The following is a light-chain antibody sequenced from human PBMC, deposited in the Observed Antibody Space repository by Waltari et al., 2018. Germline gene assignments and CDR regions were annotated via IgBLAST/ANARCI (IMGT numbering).Light chain of an antibody. J-gene: IGLJ2*01. Sequence: QSGLTQPPSVSGAPGQRVTISCTGSSSTIGAGYDVHWYQLLPGTAPKLLIYGDNNRPSGVPARFSASKSGTSASLAITGLQAKDEADYYCQSYDSSLSGSIFGGGTKLTVL. CDR2: GDN. CDR1: SSTIGAGYD. V-gene: IGLV1-40*01. CDR3: QSYDSSLSGSI.